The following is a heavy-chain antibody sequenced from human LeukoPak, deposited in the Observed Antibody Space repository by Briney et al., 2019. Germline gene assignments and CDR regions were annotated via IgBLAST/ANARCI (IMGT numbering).Heavy chain of an antibody. D-gene: IGHD6-13*01. CDR2: ISAYNGNT. Sequence: GASVKVSCKASGYTFTSYGISWVRQAPGQGLEWMGWISAYNGNTNYAQKLQGGVTMTTDTSTSTAYMELRSLRSDDTAVYYCAKDSVRQQLAVPNWFDPWGQGTLVTVSS. J-gene: IGHJ5*02. V-gene: IGHV1-18*01. CDR3: AKDSVRQQLAVPNWFDP. CDR1: GYTFTSYG.